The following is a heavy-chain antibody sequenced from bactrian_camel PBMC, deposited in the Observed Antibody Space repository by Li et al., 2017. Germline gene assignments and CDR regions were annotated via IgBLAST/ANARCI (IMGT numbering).Heavy chain of an antibody. CDR3: AAGWSLS. Sequence: HVQLVESGGGSVQAGETLRLSCTAPFANACAGWFRQAPGKEREGVALLNSGGRADYADSVKGRFTISRDNAKNNVYLQMNNLRTEDTAVYYCAAGWSLSWGQGTQVTVS. CDR1: FANAC. J-gene: IGHJ4*01. CDR2: LNSGGRA. V-gene: IGHV3S53*01. D-gene: IGHD6*01.